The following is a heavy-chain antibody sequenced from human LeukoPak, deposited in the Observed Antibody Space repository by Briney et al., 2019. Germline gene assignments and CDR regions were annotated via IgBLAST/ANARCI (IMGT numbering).Heavy chain of an antibody. CDR3: ARIRHLGLRLTYYYYMDV. CDR1: GGSISSSSYY. CDR2: IYYSGST. J-gene: IGHJ6*03. Sequence: PSETLSLTCTVSGGSISSSSYYWGWIRQPPGKGLEWIGSIYYSGSTHYNPSLKSRVTISVDTSKNQFSLKLSSVTAADTAVYYCARIRHLGLRLTYYYYMDVWGKGTTVTVSS. D-gene: IGHD5-12*01. V-gene: IGHV4-39*07.